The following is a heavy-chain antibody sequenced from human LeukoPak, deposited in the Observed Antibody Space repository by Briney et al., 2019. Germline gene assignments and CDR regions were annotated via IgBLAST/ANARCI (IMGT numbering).Heavy chain of an antibody. Sequence: GGSLRLSCAASGFTFSSYWMSWVRQAPGKGLEWVANIKQDGSEKYYVDSVKGRFTISRDNAKNSLYLQMNSLRAEDTAVYYCARDKPRGDMTTVINGPESWFDPWGQGTLVTVSS. CDR1: GFTFSSYW. CDR2: IKQDGSEK. D-gene: IGHD4-17*01. J-gene: IGHJ5*02. V-gene: IGHV3-7*01. CDR3: ARDKPRGDMTTVINGPESWFDP.